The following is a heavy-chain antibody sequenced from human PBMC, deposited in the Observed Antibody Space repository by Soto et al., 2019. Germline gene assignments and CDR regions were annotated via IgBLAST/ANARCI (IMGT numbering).Heavy chain of an antibody. J-gene: IGHJ4*02. Sequence: SVKVSCKVSGYTLTELSMQWVRQARGQRLEWIGWIVVGSGNTNYAQKFQERVTITRDTSTSTAYMELSSLRSDDTAVYYCARDNGYDYDVTFFDYWGQGTLVTVSS. D-gene: IGHD5-12*01. CDR3: ARDNGYDYDVTFFDY. CDR2: IVVGSGNT. CDR1: GYTLTELS. V-gene: IGHV1-58*02.